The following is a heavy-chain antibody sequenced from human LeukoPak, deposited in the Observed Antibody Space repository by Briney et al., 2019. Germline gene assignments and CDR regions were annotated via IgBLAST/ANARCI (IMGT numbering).Heavy chain of an antibody. J-gene: IGHJ4*02. Sequence: SETLSLTCAVYGGSFSGYYWSWIRQPPGKGLEWIGEINHSGSTNYNPSLKSRVTISVDTSENPFSLKLSSVTAADTAVYYCARDFHNSGEDYWGQGTLVTVSS. V-gene: IGHV4-34*01. CDR3: ARDFHNSGEDY. CDR2: INHSGST. D-gene: IGHD1-26*01. CDR1: GGSFSGYY.